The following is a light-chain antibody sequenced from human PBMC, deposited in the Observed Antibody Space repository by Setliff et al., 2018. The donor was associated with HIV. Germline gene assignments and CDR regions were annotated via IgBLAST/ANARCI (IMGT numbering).Light chain of an antibody. CDR3: SSYTSSSTLYV. CDR1: SRDVGGYNY. Sequence: QSALTQPASVSGSLGQSITISCTGTSRDVGGYNYVSWYQQHPGKAPKLMIYEVSNRPSGVSNRFSGSKSGNTASLTISGLQAEDEADYYCSSYTSSSTLYVFGTGTKVTVL. V-gene: IGLV2-14*01. J-gene: IGLJ1*01. CDR2: EVS.